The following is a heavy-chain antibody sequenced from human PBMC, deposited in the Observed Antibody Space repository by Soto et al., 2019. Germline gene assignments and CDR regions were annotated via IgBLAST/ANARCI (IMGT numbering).Heavy chain of an antibody. Sequence: PGGSLRLSCAASGFTFVRYYMNWVRHSPVKGLEWVSSISTTSTYTHYADSLKGRFTISRDNAKKLLYLQMDSLRAEDTAVYYCARDDGLSSTNVKAFDIWGQGTKVTVSS. CDR2: ISTTSTYT. V-gene: IGHV3-21*01. J-gene: IGHJ3*02. CDR1: GFTFVRYY. D-gene: IGHD2-2*01. CDR3: ARDDGLSSTNVKAFDI.